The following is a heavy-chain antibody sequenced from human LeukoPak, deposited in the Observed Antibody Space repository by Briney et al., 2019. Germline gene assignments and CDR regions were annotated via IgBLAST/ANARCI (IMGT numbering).Heavy chain of an antibody. D-gene: IGHD5-18*01. CDR2: IYHSGST. J-gene: IGHJ4*02. CDR1: GGSISSGGYS. V-gene: IGHV4-30-2*01. Sequence: SETLSLTCAVSGGSISSGGYSWSWIRQPPGKGLEWTGYIYHSGSTYYNPSLKSRVTISVDRSKNQLSLKLSSVTAADTAVYYCARGGYSSGSTFDYWGQGTLVTVSS. CDR3: ARGGYSSGSTFDY.